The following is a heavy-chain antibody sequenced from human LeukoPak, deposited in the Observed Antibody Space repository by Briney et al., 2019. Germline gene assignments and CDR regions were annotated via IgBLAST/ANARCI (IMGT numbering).Heavy chain of an antibody. Sequence: SETLSLTCPVSGGFVSSGRYYWRWIREPPGKGLEWIGYIYYSGSTNYNPSLKSRVNISVDTSKNQFSLMLSSVTAADTAVYSCARVWDYWGQGTLVTVSS. CDR2: IYYSGST. CDR1: GGFVSSGRYY. V-gene: IGHV4-61*01. D-gene: IGHD3-16*01. CDR3: ARVWDY. J-gene: IGHJ4*02.